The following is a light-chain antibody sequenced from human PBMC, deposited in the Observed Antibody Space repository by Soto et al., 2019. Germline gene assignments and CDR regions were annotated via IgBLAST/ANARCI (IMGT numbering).Light chain of an antibody. V-gene: IGKV1-39*01. CDR3: QQSYRTPYT. Sequence: DIQMTQSPSSLSASVGDRVTITCRASQSISNYLTWYQRKPGKAPKVLIYAASTLQSGVPSRFSGSGSGTDFNLTISSLQHADFETYYCQQSYRTPYTFGQGNKREIK. CDR2: AAS. J-gene: IGKJ2*01. CDR1: QSISNY.